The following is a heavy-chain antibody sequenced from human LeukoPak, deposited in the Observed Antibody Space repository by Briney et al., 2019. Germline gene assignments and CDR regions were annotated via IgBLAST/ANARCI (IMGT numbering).Heavy chain of an antibody. CDR1: GFTFSSYG. D-gene: IGHD3-22*01. CDR3: AREVYYYDSSGYEYFQH. J-gene: IGHJ1*01. Sequence: PGRSLRLSCAASGFTFSSYGTHWVRQAPGKGLEWVAVIWYDGSNKYYADSVKGRFTISRDNSKNTLYLQMNSLRAEDTAVYYCAREVYYYDSSGYEYFQHWGQGTLVTVSS. V-gene: IGHV3-33*01. CDR2: IWYDGSNK.